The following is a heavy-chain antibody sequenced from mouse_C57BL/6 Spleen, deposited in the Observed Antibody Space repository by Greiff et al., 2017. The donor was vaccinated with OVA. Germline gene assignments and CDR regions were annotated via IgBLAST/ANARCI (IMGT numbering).Heavy chain of an antibody. CDR2: ISYDGSN. Sequence: EVQLKESGPGLVKPSQSLSLTCSVPGYSITSGYYWNWIRQFPGNKLEWMGYISYDGSNNYNPSLKNRISITRDTSKNQFFLKLNSVTTEDTATYYCAREGVYYDYGGDYWGQGTSVTVSS. V-gene: IGHV3-6*01. CDR3: AREGVYYDYGGDY. D-gene: IGHD2-4*01. J-gene: IGHJ4*01. CDR1: GYSITSGYY.